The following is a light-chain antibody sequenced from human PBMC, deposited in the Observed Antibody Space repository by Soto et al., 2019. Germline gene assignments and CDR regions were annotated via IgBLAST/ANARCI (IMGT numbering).Light chain of an antibody. J-gene: IGLJ1*01. V-gene: IGLV2-14*01. Sequence: QSALTQPASVSGSPGQSITIPCTGTSSDVGGRNYVSWYQQHPGKAPKLLIYEVTFRPSGISDRFSGCKSGNTASLTISGLLPDDEADYFWTSSTLSSTPYDGFGTATTATVL. CDR2: EVT. CDR1: SSDVGGRNY. CDR3: TSSTLSSTPYDG.